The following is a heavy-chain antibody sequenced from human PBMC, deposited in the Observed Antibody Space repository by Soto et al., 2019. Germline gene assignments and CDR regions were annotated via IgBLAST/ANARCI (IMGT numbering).Heavy chain of an antibody. CDR1: GFTFSSYG. CDR3: ARALYSSSWQRTAYYYYGMDV. Sequence: GGSLRLSCAASGFTFSSYGMHWVRQAPGKGLEWVAVIWYDGSNKYYADSVKGRFTISRDNSKNTLYLQMNSLRAEDTAVYYCARALYSSSWQRTAYYYYGMDVWGQGTTVTVSS. V-gene: IGHV3-33*01. CDR2: IWYDGSNK. J-gene: IGHJ6*02. D-gene: IGHD6-13*01.